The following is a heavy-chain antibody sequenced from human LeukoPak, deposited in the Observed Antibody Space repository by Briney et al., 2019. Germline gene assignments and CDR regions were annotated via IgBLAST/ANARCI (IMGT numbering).Heavy chain of an antibody. CDR3: ARDPVNPGSITMIMENWFDP. D-gene: IGHD3-22*01. CDR2: ISGSGGST. V-gene: IGHV3-23*01. CDR1: GFTFSSYA. Sequence: AGGSLRLSCAASGFTFSSYAMSWVRQAPGKGLEWVSAISGSGGSTYYADSVKGRFTISRDNAKNSLYLQMNSLRAEDTAVYYCARDPVNPGSITMIMENWFDPWGQGTLVTVSS. J-gene: IGHJ5*02.